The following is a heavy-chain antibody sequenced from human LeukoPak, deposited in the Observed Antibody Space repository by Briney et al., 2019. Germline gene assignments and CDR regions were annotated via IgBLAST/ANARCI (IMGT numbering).Heavy chain of an antibody. Sequence: PSETLSLTCTVSGGSISSGGYYWSWIRQHPGKGLEWIGYIYDSGSTYYNPSLKSRVTISVDTSKNQFSLKLSSVTAADTAVYYCAAASQLLNLWFGELQDNWFDPWGQGTLVTVSS. J-gene: IGHJ5*02. V-gene: IGHV4-31*03. CDR3: AAASQLLNLWFGELQDNWFDP. CDR2: IYDSGST. D-gene: IGHD3-10*01. CDR1: GGSISSGGYY.